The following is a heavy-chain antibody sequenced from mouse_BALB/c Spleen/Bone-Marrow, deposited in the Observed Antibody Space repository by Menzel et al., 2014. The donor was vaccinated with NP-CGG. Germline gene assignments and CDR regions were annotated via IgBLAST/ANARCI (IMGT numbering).Heavy chain of an antibody. J-gene: IGHJ4*01. D-gene: IGHD2-10*01. Sequence: VQLQQSGPELVKPGASVKISCKASGYSFTGYFMNWVMQSHGKSLEWIGRINPYNGDTFYNQKFKGKATLTADKSSSTAYMQLNSLTSEDSAVYFCKRSRAYYGNYGAMDYWGQGTSVTVSS. V-gene: IGHV1-20*01. CDR1: GYSFTGYF. CDR3: KRSRAYYGNYGAMDY. CDR2: INPYNGDT.